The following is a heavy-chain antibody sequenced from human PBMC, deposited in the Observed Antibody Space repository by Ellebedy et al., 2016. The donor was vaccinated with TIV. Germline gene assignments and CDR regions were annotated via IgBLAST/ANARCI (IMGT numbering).Heavy chain of an antibody. D-gene: IGHD4-11*01. CDR3: ARDLDRNYPGTYFDY. CDR2: IEQDGSEK. CDR1: GFTFSDYW. Sequence: GESLKISCAASGFTFSDYWMSWVRQAPGKGLEWVANIEQDGSEKWYVDSVKGRFTISRDNAKKSLYLQMSSLRAEDTAVYYCARDLDRNYPGTYFDYWGQGTLVTVSS. V-gene: IGHV3-7*01. J-gene: IGHJ4*02.